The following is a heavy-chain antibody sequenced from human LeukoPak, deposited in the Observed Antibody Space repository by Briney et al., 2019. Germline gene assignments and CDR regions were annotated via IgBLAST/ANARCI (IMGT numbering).Heavy chain of an antibody. CDR3: ARGSGGSSYILFSYYYGMDV. V-gene: IGHV1-18*01. Sequence: ASVKVSCKASGYSFTSYGISWVRQAPGQGLEWMGWISAYNVNTNYAQKLQGRVTMTTDTSTSTAYMELRSLRSDDTAVYYCARGSGGSSYILFSYYYGMDVWGQGTTVTVSS. CDR2: ISAYNVNT. J-gene: IGHJ6*02. CDR1: GYSFTSYG. D-gene: IGHD2-15*01.